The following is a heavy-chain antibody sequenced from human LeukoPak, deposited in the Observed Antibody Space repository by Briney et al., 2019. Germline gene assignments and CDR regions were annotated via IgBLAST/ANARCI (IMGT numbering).Heavy chain of an antibody. D-gene: IGHD1-26*01. CDR1: GFTFSGSA. Sequence: GGSLRLSCAASGFTFSGSAIHWVRQSSGKGLEWVGQIDKRDKGYATATAYAASVKGRFTISRDDSINTAYLQMKSLKTEDTALYYCTRDSGTYNWFGPWGQGTLVTVSS. V-gene: IGHV3-73*01. J-gene: IGHJ5*02. CDR2: IDKRDKGYATAT. CDR3: TRDSGTYNWFGP.